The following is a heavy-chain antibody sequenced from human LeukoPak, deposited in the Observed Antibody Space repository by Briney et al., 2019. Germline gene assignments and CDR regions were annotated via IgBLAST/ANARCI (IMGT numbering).Heavy chain of an antibody. J-gene: IGHJ4*02. Sequence: GGSLRLSRAASGFTASSNYMSSVRQTPGKRLEWVSVIYSGGSTYYADSVKGRFTISRDNSKNTLYLQMNSLRAEDTAVYYCAGGYSSGWFPQWGQGTLVTVSA. CDR1: GFTASSNY. V-gene: IGHV3-53*01. CDR2: IYSGGST. D-gene: IGHD6-19*01. CDR3: AGGYSSGWFPQ.